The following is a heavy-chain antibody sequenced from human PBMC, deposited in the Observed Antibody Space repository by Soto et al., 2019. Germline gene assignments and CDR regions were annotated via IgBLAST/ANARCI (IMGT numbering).Heavy chain of an antibody. CDR3: AHSSYYVSGSFYI. D-gene: IGHD3-10*01. J-gene: IGHJ3*02. Sequence: QITLKETGPTLVKPAQTLTLTCTFSGFSLSTSGVGVGWIRQPPGKALEWLALIYWDDGKRYSPSLKSRLTIAKDTSKNQVVLIMTTMDPVDTATYYGAHSSYYVSGSFYIWGQGTMVTVSS. CDR1: GFSLSTSGVG. V-gene: IGHV2-5*02. CDR2: IYWDDGK.